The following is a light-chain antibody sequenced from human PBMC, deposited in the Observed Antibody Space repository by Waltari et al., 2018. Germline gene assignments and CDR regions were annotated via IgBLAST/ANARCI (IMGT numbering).Light chain of an antibody. CDR2: ASS. J-gene: IGKJ2*01. CDR1: QDIRSD. CDR3: LQDYNYPYT. Sequence: SPSSLSASVGDRVTMTCRASQDIRSDLGWYQQKPGKAPKLLIYASSTLQSGVPSRFSGSGSGTDFTLTISSLQPEDFATYYCLQDYNYPYTFGQGTKLEIK. V-gene: IGKV1-6*01.